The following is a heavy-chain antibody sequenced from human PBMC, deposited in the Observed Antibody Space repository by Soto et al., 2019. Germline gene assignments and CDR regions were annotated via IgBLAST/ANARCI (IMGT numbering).Heavy chain of an antibody. CDR2: ISANSGNT. CDR1: GYTFINYD. J-gene: IGHJ4*02. V-gene: IGHV1-18*01. D-gene: IGHD6-6*01. Sequence: QVQLVQSGPDVKKPGASVKVSCNASGYTFINYDISWVRQAPGQGLEWMGWISANSGNTKFAQKFQGRVTMTTDTSTSTAYMELRSLTSDDTAVYFCARDATSIAARPTDYWGQGTLVTVSS. CDR3: ARDATSIAARPTDY.